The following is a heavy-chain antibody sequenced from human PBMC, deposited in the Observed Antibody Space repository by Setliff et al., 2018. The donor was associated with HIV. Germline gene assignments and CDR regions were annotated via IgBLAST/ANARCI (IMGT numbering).Heavy chain of an antibody. CDR1: GGTFSSYA. D-gene: IGHD1-26*01. CDR2: INPTGGST. Sequence: GASVKVSCKASGGTFSSYAISWVRQAPGQGLEWMGIINPTGGSTSYAQKFQGRVTMTTDTSTSTVYMELSSLRSEDTAVYYCARGVDGSYRKFFDNWGQGTLVTVSS. J-gene: IGHJ4*02. CDR3: ARGVDGSYRKFFDN. V-gene: IGHV1-46*01.